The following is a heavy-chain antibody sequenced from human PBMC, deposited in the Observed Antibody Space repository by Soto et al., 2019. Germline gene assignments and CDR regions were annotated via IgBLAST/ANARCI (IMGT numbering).Heavy chain of an antibody. Sequence: SETLSHTCTFSCCSLSSCGYYWSRVRQHPGKGVEWIGYIYYSGSTYYNPSLKSRVTISVDTSKNQFSLKLSSVTAADTAVYYCATRDYDILTGYGRLGAFNIWGQGTMVTVSS. D-gene: IGHD3-9*01. CDR2: IYYSGST. J-gene: IGHJ3*02. CDR1: CCSLSSCGYY. V-gene: IGHV4-31*03. CDR3: ATRDYDILTGYGRLGAFNI.